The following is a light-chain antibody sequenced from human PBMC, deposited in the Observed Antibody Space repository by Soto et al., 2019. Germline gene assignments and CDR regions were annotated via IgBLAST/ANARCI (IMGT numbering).Light chain of an antibody. CDR2: ATS. J-gene: IGKJ2*01. V-gene: IGKV1-39*01. CDR3: QQSYSTPYT. Sequence: DIQMTQSPSSLSASVGDRVTITCRASQSIRNYLNWYQHKPGKAPKLLIYATSNLQSGVPSRFSGSRSGTDFTLTITSLQPEDFATYSCQQSYSTPYTFGQGTKVEI. CDR1: QSIRNY.